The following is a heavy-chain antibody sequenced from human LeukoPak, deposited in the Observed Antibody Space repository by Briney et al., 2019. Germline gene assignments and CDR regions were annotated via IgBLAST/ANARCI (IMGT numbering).Heavy chain of an antibody. CDR3: ARHWLTDPFDI. J-gene: IGHJ3*02. CDR1: GGSITTSNYY. D-gene: IGHD6-19*01. V-gene: IGHV4-39*01. Sequence: SETLSLICTVSGGSITTSNYYWAWIRQPPGKGLEWIGIIYYSGSTNYNPSLESRVTISVDTSKNQFSLRLSSVTAADTAVYYCARHWLTDPFDIWGQGTMVTVSS. CDR2: IYYSGST.